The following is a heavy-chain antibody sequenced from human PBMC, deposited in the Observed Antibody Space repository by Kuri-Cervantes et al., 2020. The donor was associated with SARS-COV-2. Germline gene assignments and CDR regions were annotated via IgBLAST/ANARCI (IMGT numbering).Heavy chain of an antibody. Sequence: ASVKVSCKASGYIFTNYALHWVRQPPGQRLEWMGWINAVNGNTKYSQKFQDRVTISRDTSASTAYMELSRLRSEHTALYYCARYMGCQWLAFYDSFEIWGQGRMVTVSS. V-gene: IGHV1-3*01. D-gene: IGHD6-19*01. CDR3: ARYMGCQWLAFYDSFEI. J-gene: IGHJ3*02. CDR2: INAVNGNT. CDR1: GYIFTNYA.